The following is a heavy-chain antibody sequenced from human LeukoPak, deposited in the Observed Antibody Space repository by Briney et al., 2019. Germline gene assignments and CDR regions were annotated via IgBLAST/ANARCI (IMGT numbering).Heavy chain of an antibody. CDR2: IYYSGST. J-gene: IGHJ6*03. CDR1: GGSISSYY. Sequence: SETLSLTCTVSGGSISSYYRSWLRQPPGKGLEWIGYIYYSGSTNYNPSLKSRVTISADTSKNQFSLKLSSVPAADTAVYYCATRGRYYFWSCYYYYYYSYMDVWGKGTTVTVSS. D-gene: IGHD3-3*01. CDR3: ATRGRYYFWSCYYYYYYSYMDV. V-gene: IGHV4-59*01.